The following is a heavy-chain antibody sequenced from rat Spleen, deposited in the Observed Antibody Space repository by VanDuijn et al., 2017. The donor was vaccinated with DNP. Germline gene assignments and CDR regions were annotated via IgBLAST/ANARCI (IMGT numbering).Heavy chain of an antibody. CDR1: GFTFSNYY. D-gene: IGHD5-1*01. J-gene: IGHJ1*01. V-gene: IGHV5-25*01. CDR2: ITPSGYRT. Sequence: EVQLVETGGGLVQPGRSLKLSCVASGFTFSNYYMAWVRQAPKKGLEWVAAITPSGYRTYYTDSVKGRFTISRDNAKGSLYLQMNGLRSDDTATYYCARGSGTPYWYFDVWGPGTMVTVSS. CDR3: ARGSGTPYWYFDV.